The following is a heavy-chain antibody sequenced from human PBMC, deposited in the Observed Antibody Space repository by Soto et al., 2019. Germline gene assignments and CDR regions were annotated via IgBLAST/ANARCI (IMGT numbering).Heavy chain of an antibody. D-gene: IGHD4-17*01. CDR2: INGDGTST. CDR1: GFTFSNYW. V-gene: IGHV3-74*01. Sequence: PGGSLRLSCAASGFTFSNYWMHWVRQAPGKGLVWVSRINGDGTSTAYADSVKGRFTISRDNVKNTLYMEMSSLRADDTAVYYCARELGNGVLPLDYWGQGALVTVSS. CDR3: ARELGNGVLPLDY. J-gene: IGHJ4*02.